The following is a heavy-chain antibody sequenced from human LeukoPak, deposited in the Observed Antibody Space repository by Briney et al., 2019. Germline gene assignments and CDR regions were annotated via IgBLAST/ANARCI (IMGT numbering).Heavy chain of an antibody. V-gene: IGHV3-23*01. D-gene: IGHD6-19*01. CDR1: EFTFNSYA. J-gene: IGHJ4*02. CDR2: ISGSGVST. Sequence: PGGSLRLSCAASEFTFNSYAMTWVRQAPGKGLEWVSAISGSGVSTYYADSVKGRFTISRDNSRNTLYVQMNSLRAEDTAVYYCARGSSSAWYQPQDYWGQGTLVTVSS. CDR3: ARGSSSAWYQPQDY.